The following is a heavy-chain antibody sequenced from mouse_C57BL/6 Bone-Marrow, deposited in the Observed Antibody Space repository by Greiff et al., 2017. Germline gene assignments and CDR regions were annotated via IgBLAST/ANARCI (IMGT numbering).Heavy chain of an antibody. Sequence: EVQLQQSGAELVRPGASVKLSCTASGFNIKDDYMHWVKQRPEQGLEWIGWIDPENGDTESASKFQGKATITADTSSNTAYLQLSSLTSEDTAVYYCTTPTVVDPLFDYWGQGTTLTVSS. D-gene: IGHD1-1*01. V-gene: IGHV14-4*01. CDR3: TTPTVVDPLFDY. CDR2: IDPENGDT. CDR1: GFNIKDDY. J-gene: IGHJ2*01.